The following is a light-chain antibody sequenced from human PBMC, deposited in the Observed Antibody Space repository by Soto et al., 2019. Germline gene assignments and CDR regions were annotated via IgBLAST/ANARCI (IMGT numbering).Light chain of an antibody. CDR2: EVS. J-gene: IGLJ1*01. Sequence: QSALTQPASVSGSPGQSITISCTGTGSDVGSYKYVSWYQQHPGKAPDLIIFEVSNRPSGVSDRFSGSKSGNTASLTISGLQAEDEADYYCSSYTSISSLGVFGTGTKVTVL. V-gene: IGLV2-14*01. CDR1: GSDVGSYKY. CDR3: SSYTSISSLGV.